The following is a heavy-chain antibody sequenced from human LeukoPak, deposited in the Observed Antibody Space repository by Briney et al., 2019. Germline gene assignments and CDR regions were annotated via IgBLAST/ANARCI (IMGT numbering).Heavy chain of an antibody. CDR1: GGTFSSYA. J-gene: IGHJ4*02. D-gene: IGHD3-22*01. V-gene: IGHV1-69*05. Sequence: SVKVSCKASGGTFSSYAISWVRQAPGQGLEWIGRIIPIFGTANYAQKFQGRVTITTDESTSTAYMELSSLRSEDTAVYYCARVGHYYDSSGYYGPWGQGTLVTVSS. CDR2: IIPIFGTA. CDR3: ARVGHYYDSSGYYGP.